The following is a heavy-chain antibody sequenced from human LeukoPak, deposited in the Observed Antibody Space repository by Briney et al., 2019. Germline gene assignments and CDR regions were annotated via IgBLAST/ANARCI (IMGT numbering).Heavy chain of an antibody. Sequence: SDTLSLTCAVYGGPFSGYSWTWIRQPPGKGLEGIGEMSHSGYPNYNPPLKSRVAISVDTSKNQCSLNLTSVTAADTAVYYCARDFNYYDSSGYSQDGAPNYYYYYYMDVWGKGTTVTVSS. CDR2: MSHSGYP. V-gene: IGHV4-34*01. D-gene: IGHD3-22*01. CDR3: ARDFNYYDSSGYSQDGAPNYYYYYYMDV. J-gene: IGHJ6*03. CDR1: GGPFSGYS.